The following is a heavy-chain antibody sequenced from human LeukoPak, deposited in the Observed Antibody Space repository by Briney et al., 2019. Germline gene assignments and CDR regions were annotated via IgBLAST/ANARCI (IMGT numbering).Heavy chain of an antibody. V-gene: IGHV3-21*01. CDR2: ISSCSSYI. J-gene: IGHJ4*02. D-gene: IGHD2-15*01. CDR3: ARVGCSGGSRIDY. CDR1: GFTFSSYS. Sequence: GSLRLSCAASGFTFSSYSMNWVRQAPGKGLEWVSSISSCSSYIYYADSVKGRFTISRDNAKNSLYLQMNSLRAEDTAVYYCARVGCSGGSRIDYWGQGTLVTVSS.